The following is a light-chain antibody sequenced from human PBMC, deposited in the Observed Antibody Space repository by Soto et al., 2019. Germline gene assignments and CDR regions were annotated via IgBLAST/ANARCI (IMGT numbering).Light chain of an antibody. J-gene: IGKJ1*01. CDR2: GAS. CDR3: QQYSSSRT. CDR1: QSVSSSY. Sequence: EIVLTQSPGTLSVSPGERATVPCRASQSVSSSYLAGYQQKPGQAPRLLIYGASSRATGIPDRFSGSGSGTDFTLTISRLEPEDFAVYYCQQYSSSRTFGQGTKVDIK. V-gene: IGKV3-20*01.